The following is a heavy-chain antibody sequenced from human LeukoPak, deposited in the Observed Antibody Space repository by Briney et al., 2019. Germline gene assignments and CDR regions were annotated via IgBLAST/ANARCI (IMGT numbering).Heavy chain of an antibody. V-gene: IGHV3-30*04. CDR3: ARERTGYYTVY. CDR2: ITYDGSDK. D-gene: IGHD3-3*01. Sequence: PGRSLRLSCAASGFTFNNYAMHWVRQAPGKGLEWVALITYDGSDKYYADSVKGRFTISRDSSENTLYLQMNSLRADDTALYYCARERTGYYTVYWGQGTLVTVSS. J-gene: IGHJ4*02. CDR1: GFTFNNYA.